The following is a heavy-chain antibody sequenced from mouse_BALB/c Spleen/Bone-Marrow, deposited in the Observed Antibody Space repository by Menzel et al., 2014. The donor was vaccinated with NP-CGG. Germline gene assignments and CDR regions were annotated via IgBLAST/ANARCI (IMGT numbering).Heavy chain of an antibody. J-gene: IGHJ3*01. CDR2: ISSGGST. CDR1: GFTFSSYA. V-gene: IGHV5-6-5*01. Sequence: EVNVVESGGGLVKPGGSLKPSCAASGFTFSSYAMSWVRQTPEKRLEWVASISSGGSTYYPDSMKGRFTISRDNARNILYLQMSSLRSEDTAMYYCARGGELRPWFAYWGQGTLVTVSA. D-gene: IGHD2-4*01. CDR3: ARGGELRPWFAY.